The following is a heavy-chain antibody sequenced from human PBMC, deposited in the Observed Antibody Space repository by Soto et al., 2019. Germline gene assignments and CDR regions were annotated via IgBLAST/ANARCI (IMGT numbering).Heavy chain of an antibody. V-gene: IGHV1-69*01. CDR3: ASSQGSSTSLEIYYYYYYGMDV. CDR1: GGTFSSYA. Sequence: QVQLVQSGAEVKKPGSSVKVSCKASGGTFSSYAISWVRQAPGQGLEWMGGIIPIPGTANYAQKSQGRVTITADESTSTAYMALSSLRSEDTAVYYCASSQGSSTSLEIYYYYYYGMDVWVQGTTVTDSS. D-gene: IGHD2-2*01. J-gene: IGHJ6*02. CDR2: IIPIPGTA.